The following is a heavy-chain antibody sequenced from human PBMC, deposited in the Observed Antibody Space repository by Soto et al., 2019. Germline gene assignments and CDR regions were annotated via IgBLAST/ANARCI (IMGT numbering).Heavy chain of an antibody. CDR3: ARDRNRVGGHNWFGS. J-gene: IGHJ5*01. Sequence: QVQLVESGGGVVQPGRSLTLSCAASGFTFNNYGMHWVRQAPGKGLEWVAIIWDNGSTKYYADSVKGRFTISRDTSKSTLYLQMNSLRAEDTAIYFCARDRNRVGGHNWFGSWGQGTLVTVSS. CDR2: IWDNGSTK. V-gene: IGHV3-33*01. CDR1: GFTFNNYG. D-gene: IGHD3-16*01.